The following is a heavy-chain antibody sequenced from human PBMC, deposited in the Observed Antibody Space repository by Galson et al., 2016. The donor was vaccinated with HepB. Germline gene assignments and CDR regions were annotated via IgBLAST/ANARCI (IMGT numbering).Heavy chain of an antibody. CDR3: ARHPGLELLDY. CDR1: GGSISGRSYY. CDR2: IYHGGNT. V-gene: IGHV4-39*01. Sequence: SETLSLTCTVSGGSISGRSYYWGWIRQPPGKGLEWIGSIYHGGNTYHNPSLKSRVTISVDTSKNQFSLKLSSVTAADTAVYYCARHPGLELLDYWGQGTPVTVSS. D-gene: IGHD1-7*01. J-gene: IGHJ4*02.